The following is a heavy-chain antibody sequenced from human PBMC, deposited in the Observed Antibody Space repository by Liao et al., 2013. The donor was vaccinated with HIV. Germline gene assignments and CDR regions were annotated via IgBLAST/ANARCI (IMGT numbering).Heavy chain of an antibody. CDR3: AKSLAWGNEPQPKRDAFDI. Sequence: QVQLQQWGAGLLKPSETLSLTCAVYGGSFSDYYWTWIRQPPREGAGVDWGSQSWWSHQLQPVPHGSSHHISRHVEEPVSLKLNSVRAADTAVYYCAKSLAWGNEPQPKRDAFDIWGPGTIVTVSS. V-gene: IGHV4-34*01. D-gene: IGHD3-16*01. CDR1: GGSFSDYY. CDR2: QSWWSH. J-gene: IGHJ3*02.